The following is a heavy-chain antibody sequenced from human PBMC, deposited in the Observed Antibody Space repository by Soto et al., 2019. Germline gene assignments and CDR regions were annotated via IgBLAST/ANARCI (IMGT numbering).Heavy chain of an antibody. D-gene: IGHD3-16*01. Sequence: PGESLKISCKGSGYTFTSYGISWVRQAPGQGLEWMGWISAYNGNTNYAQKLQGRVTMTTDTSTSTAYMELRSLRSDDTAVYYCARLGVPQPETPFHFDYWGQGTLVTVSS. CDR1: GYTFTSYG. J-gene: IGHJ4*02. CDR2: ISAYNGNT. CDR3: ARLGVPQPETPFHFDY. V-gene: IGHV1-18*01.